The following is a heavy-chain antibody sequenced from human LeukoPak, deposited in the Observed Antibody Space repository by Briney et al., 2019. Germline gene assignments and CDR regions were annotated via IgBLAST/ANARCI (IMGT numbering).Heavy chain of an antibody. V-gene: IGHV3-23*01. Sequence: GGSLRLSCAASGFTFSNQSMSSVRHAPGRWLEWVSALSGSSGLTYYADSLKGRFTISRDNSKNTLFLQMNSLRAEDTAVYYCARRGESTSYGDYRFDYWGQGTLVTVSS. J-gene: IGHJ4*02. CDR1: GFTFSNQS. D-gene: IGHD4-17*01. CDR2: LSGSSGLT. CDR3: ARRGESTSYGDYRFDY.